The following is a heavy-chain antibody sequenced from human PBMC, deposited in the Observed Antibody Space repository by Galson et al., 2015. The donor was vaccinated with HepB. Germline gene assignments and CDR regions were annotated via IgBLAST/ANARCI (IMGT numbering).Heavy chain of an antibody. CDR2: IDPTDSYT. CDR3: VRTSSAYDYVDS. Sequence: QSGAEVKKPGESLGISCKGSGYSFSNYWITWVRQVPGKGLEWMGRIDPTDSYTNYSPSFRGHVTISTDKSISTAYLQWSSLKASDTAIFYCVRTSSAYDYVDSWGQGTLVTVSS. J-gene: IGHJ4*02. D-gene: IGHD5-12*01. V-gene: IGHV5-10-1*01. CDR1: GYSFSNYW.